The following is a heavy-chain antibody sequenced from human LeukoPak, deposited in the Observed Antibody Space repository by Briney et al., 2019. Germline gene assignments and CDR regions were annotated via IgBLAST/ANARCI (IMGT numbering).Heavy chain of an antibody. D-gene: IGHD6-13*01. V-gene: IGHV3-23*01. CDR1: GFTFRTNA. CDR3: AKEGGIAASGTGEYFDY. CDR2: VSGSGGST. Sequence: GGSLILSCAASGFTFRTNAMSWVRQAPGKGLEWVSAVSGSGGSTYSADSVKGRFTISRDNSKNTLYLQMNSLRAEDTAIYYCAKEGGIAASGTGEYFDYWGQGALVAVSS. J-gene: IGHJ4*02.